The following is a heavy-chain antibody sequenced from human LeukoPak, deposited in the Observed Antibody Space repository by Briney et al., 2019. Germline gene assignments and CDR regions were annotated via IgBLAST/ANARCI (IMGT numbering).Heavy chain of an antibody. CDR3: ATTRDYYDTSGYTLLQD. CDR2: ISAYNGNT. D-gene: IGHD3-22*01. Sequence: ASVKVSCKASGYTFTSYGISWVRQAPGQGLEWMGWISAYNGNTNYAQKLQGRVTMTTDTSTSTAYMELRSLRSDDTAMYYCATTRDYYDTSGYTLLQDWGQGTLVTVSS. V-gene: IGHV1-18*01. CDR1: GYTFTSYG. J-gene: IGHJ1*01.